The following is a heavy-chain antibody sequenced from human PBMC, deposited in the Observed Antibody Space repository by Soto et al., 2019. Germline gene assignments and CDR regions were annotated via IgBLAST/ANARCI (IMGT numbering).Heavy chain of an antibody. J-gene: IGHJ6*02. CDR2: TQYSGST. Sequence: SETLSLTCTVSGASISIDDYYLTWIRQPPGKGLEWIGNTQYSGSTYYNPSLKSRITISLDTSKNQFSLRLSSVTAADTAMYYCVRGVAARTARLSMYPWGQGKTVTV. CDR1: GASISIDDYY. CDR3: VRGVAARTARLSMYP. V-gene: IGHV4-30-4*01. D-gene: IGHD6-6*01.